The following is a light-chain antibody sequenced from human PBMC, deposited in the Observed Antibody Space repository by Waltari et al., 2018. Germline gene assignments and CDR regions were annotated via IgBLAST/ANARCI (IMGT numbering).Light chain of an antibody. CDR3: QQFNTWWT. CDR2: GAS. Sequence: EIVLTQSPATLSVSPGERATLFCRASHSIRNNLAWYQQKPGQAPRLLIYGASTRATGIPARFSGSGSGTDFTLTISSLQSEDFAVYYCQQFNTWWTFGQGTKVEFK. V-gene: IGKV3-15*01. J-gene: IGKJ1*01. CDR1: HSIRNN.